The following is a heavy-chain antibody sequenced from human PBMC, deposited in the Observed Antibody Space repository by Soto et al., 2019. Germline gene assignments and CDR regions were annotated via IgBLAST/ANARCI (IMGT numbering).Heavy chain of an antibody. CDR1: GFSFEDYT. J-gene: IGHJ4*02. CDR3: ARDSYDILTGQKRYFDF. D-gene: IGHD3-9*01. V-gene: IGHV3-43*01. Sequence: GSLSLSCAASGFSFEDYTMHWVRQGPGKGPEWISLISWDGGITGYSDSVKGRFISSRDNSKNSLFLEMNSLTSEDAAMYFCARDSYDILTGQKRYFDFWGQGTLVTVSS. CDR2: ISWDGGIT.